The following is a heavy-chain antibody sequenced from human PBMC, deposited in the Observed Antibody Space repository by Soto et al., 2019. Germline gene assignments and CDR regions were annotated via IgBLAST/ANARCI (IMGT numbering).Heavy chain of an antibody. V-gene: IGHV3-30-3*01. CDR1: GFTFRSYA. CDR3: VRSMIIVVRLIGLDY. D-gene: IGHD3-22*01. Sequence: QVQLVESGGGVVQPGGSLRLSCGASGFTFRSYAMHWVRQTPGKGLEWVAVISYDGSNKHYADSVKGRFSISRDNAKNRLYLQMDSPSSEDTAVYYCVRSMIIVVRLIGLDYWGPGTLVTVAS. CDR2: ISYDGSNK. J-gene: IGHJ4*02.